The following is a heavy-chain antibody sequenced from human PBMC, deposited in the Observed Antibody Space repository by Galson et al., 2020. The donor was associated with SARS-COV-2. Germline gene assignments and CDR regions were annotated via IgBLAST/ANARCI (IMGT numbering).Heavy chain of an antibody. CDR1: GGSISSYY. Sequence: SETLSLTCTVSGGSISSYYWSWIRQPPGKGLEWIGYIYYSGSTNYNPSLKSRVTISVDTSKNQFSLKLSSVTAADTAVYYCARHQDYDYIWGSYRSGDAFDIWGQGTMVTVSS. V-gene: IGHV4-59*08. CDR2: IYYSGST. D-gene: IGHD3-16*02. CDR3: ARHQDYDYIWGSYRSGDAFDI. J-gene: IGHJ3*02.